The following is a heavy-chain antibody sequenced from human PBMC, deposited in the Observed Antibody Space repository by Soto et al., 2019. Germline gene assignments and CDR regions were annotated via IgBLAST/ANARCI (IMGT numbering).Heavy chain of an antibody. Sequence: GEALKISWKGSGYSFTSYWISCVRQMPGKGLEWMGRIDPSDSYTNYSSSFQGHVTISADKSISTAYLQWSSLKASDTAMFYCARCVSWWGDAFDIWGQGTMVTVSS. V-gene: IGHV5-10-1*01. CDR3: ARCVSWWGDAFDI. D-gene: IGHD2-15*01. CDR2: IDPSDSYT. CDR1: GYSFTSYW. J-gene: IGHJ3*02.